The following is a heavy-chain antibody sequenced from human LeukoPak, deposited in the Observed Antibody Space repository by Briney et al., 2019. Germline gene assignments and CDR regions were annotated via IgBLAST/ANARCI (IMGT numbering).Heavy chain of an antibody. D-gene: IGHD3-22*01. Sequence: PSETLSLTCTVSGGSISSYYWSWIRQPPGKGLEWIGYIYYSGSTNYNPSLKSRVTISVDTSKNQFSLKLSSVTAADTAVYYCARERRYYDSSGYPVGLFDYWGQGTLVTVSS. CDR3: ARERRYYDSSGYPVGLFDY. J-gene: IGHJ4*02. CDR1: GGSISSYY. V-gene: IGHV4-59*01. CDR2: IYYSGST.